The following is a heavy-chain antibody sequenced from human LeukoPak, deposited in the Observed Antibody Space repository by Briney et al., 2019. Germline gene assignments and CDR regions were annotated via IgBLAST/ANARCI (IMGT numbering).Heavy chain of an antibody. CDR1: GGSFSGYY. CDR2: INHSGST. J-gene: IGHJ4*02. Sequence: KPSETLSLTCAVYGGSFSGYYWSWIRQPPGKGLEWIGEINHSGSTNSNPSLKSRVTISVDTSKNQFSLKLSSVTAADTAVYYCARGEDPSRLFDYWGQGTLVTVSS. CDR3: ARGEDPSRLFDY. V-gene: IGHV4-34*01.